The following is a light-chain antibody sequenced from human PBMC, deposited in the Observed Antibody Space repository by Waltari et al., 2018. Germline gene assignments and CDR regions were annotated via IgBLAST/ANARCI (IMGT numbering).Light chain of an antibody. V-gene: IGLV1-40*01. CDR1: SSNIGAGYD. Sequence: QSVLTQPPSVSGAPGQRVTISCTGSSSNIGAGYDVHWYQRLPGTAPQLLIYVNTNRPSGVPDRFSGSKSGTSASLAITGLQAEDEADYYCQSYDSSLSDWVFGGGTTLTVL. CDR3: QSYDSSLSDWV. CDR2: VNT. J-gene: IGLJ3*02.